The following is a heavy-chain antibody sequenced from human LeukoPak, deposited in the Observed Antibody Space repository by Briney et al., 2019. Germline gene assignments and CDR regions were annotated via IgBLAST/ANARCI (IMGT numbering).Heavy chain of an antibody. Sequence: SETLSLTCAVYGGSFSGYYWSWIRQPPGKGLEWIGEINHSGSTNYNPSLKSRVTISVDTSKNQFSLKLSSVTAADTAVYYCAGAYCGGDCYSGRAFDIWGQGTMVTVSS. CDR2: INHSGST. J-gene: IGHJ3*02. V-gene: IGHV4-34*01. CDR1: GGSFSGYY. D-gene: IGHD2-21*02. CDR3: AGAYCGGDCYSGRAFDI.